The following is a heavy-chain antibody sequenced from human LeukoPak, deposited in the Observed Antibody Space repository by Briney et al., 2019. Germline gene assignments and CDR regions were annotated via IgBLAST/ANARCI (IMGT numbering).Heavy chain of an antibody. CDR3: ARATRAAANAFDI. D-gene: IGHD6-13*01. J-gene: IGHJ3*02. V-gene: IGHV4-59*02. CDR2: VYFGGST. Sequence: SETLSLTCTVSGGSVGSYYWSWIRQPPGKGLEWIGYVYFGGSTNYNPSLKSRVTISGDTSKNQFSLKLSSLTAADTAVYYCARATRAAANAFDIWGQGTMVTVSS. CDR1: GGSVGSYY.